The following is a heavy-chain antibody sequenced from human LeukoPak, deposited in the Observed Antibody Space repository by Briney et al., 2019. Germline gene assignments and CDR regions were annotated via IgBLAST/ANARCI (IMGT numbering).Heavy chain of an antibody. CDR2: IIPIFGTA. D-gene: IGHD2-8*02. J-gene: IGHJ5*02. CDR1: GGTFSSYA. Sequence: ASVKVSCKASGGTFSSYAISWVRQAPGQGLEWMGGIIPIFGTANYAQKFQGRVTITADESTSTAYMELSSLRSEDTAVYYCARDGVVYAIEGHNWFDPWGQGTLVAVSS. V-gene: IGHV1-69*13. CDR3: ARDGVVYAIEGHNWFDP.